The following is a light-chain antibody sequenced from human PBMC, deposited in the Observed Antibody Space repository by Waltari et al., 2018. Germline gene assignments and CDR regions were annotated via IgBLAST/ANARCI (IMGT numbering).Light chain of an antibody. CDR1: SSDIGSYTL. V-gene: IGLV2-23*02. Sequence: QSALTQPASVSGSPGQSITISCTGTSSDIGSYTLVSWYQQHPGKAPKVIIYGVTERPSGVSDRFSGSKSANTASLTISGLQAEDEADYYCCSYADGTTSVFGGGTKVTVL. J-gene: IGLJ3*02. CDR3: CSYADGTTSV. CDR2: GVT.